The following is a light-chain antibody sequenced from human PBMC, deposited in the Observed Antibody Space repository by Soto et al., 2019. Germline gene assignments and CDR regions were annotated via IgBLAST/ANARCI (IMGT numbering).Light chain of an antibody. Sequence: VIWMTQSPSLLSASTGDRVTISCRMRQGISSYLAWYQQKPGKAPELLIYAASTLQSGVPSRFSVSGSGIDFTFNISWLQSVECATYYCQQYYSCPGTVGGGTKLEIK. V-gene: IGKV1D-8*01. J-gene: IGKJ4*01. CDR1: QGISSY. CDR3: QQYYSCPGT. CDR2: AAS.